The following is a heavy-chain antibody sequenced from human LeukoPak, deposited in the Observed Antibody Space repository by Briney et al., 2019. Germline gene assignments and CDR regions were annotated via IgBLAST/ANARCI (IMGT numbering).Heavy chain of an antibody. Sequence: ASVKVSCKASGYTFTSYGISWVRQAPGQGLEWMGWISAYNGNTNYAQKLQGRVTMTTDTSTSTAYMELRSLRSDDTAVYYCARFVGDFWSPLGFDYWGQGTLVTVSS. CDR1: GYTFTSYG. D-gene: IGHD3-3*01. V-gene: IGHV1-18*01. CDR2: ISAYNGNT. J-gene: IGHJ4*02. CDR3: ARFVGDFWSPLGFDY.